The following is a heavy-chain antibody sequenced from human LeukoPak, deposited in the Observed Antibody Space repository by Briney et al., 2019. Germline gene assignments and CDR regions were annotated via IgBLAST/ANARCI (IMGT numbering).Heavy chain of an antibody. Sequence: PGGSLRLSCAASGFTFSSYAMNWVRQAPGKGLEWVSLIYGDDRAFYADSVKGRFTTSSDKSKNTLFLQMSCLKPEDTAMYYCARDLAGFEEPRYYYYMDVWGKGTTVTVSS. V-gene: IGHV3-66*02. CDR3: ARDLAGFEEPRYYYYMDV. D-gene: IGHD3-9*01. CDR2: IYGDDRA. CDR1: GFTFSSYA. J-gene: IGHJ6*03.